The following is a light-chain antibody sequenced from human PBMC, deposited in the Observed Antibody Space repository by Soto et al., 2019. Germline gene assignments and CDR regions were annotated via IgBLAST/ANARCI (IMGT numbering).Light chain of an antibody. Sequence: LTQPASVSGSPGQSITISCTGSGSDIGAYNYVSWYQQHPGRAPKLLTHGVTRRPSGVSSRFSASKSAYTASLTISGLQAEDEANYFCSSFTTSYFYVFGPGTKVTVL. CDR1: GSDIGAYNY. V-gene: IGLV2-14*01. CDR2: GVT. CDR3: SSFTTSYFYV. J-gene: IGLJ1*01.